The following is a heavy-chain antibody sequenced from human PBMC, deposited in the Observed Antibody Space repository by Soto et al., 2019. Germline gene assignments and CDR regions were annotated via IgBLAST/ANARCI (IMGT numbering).Heavy chain of an antibody. Sequence: KSSETLSLTCIVSGVSVTSYTWSWVRQPANKGLEWIGRVLSSVSATYSPSLKSRVRISMDTPENRIALKLDAVTAADAGVYYCTRDGMTTGDTWGPGTLVTVSS. V-gene: IGHV4-4*07. CDR3: TRDGMTTGDT. J-gene: IGHJ4*02. CDR2: VLSSVSA. CDR1: GVSVTSYT. D-gene: IGHD7-27*01.